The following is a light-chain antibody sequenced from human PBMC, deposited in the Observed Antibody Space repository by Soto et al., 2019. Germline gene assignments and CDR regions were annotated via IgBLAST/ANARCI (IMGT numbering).Light chain of an antibody. J-gene: IGKJ5*01. Sequence: EIVMTQSPATLSVSPGERATLSCRASQSVSSNLAWYQHKPGQAPRLLISGASTRATGIPARFSGSGSGTEFTLTISSLHSEDFAVYYCQQYNNWPPKITFGQGTRLEIK. CDR3: QQYNNWPPKIT. V-gene: IGKV3-15*01. CDR2: GAS. CDR1: QSVSSN.